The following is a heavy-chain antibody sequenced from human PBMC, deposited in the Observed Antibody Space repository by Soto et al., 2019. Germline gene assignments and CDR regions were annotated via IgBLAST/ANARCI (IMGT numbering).Heavy chain of an antibody. CDR1: GGTFGNSA. V-gene: IGHV1-69*12. CDR2: IIPIFSTP. J-gene: IGHJ6*02. Sequence: QVQLVQSGAEVKKPGSSVTVSCKASGGTFGNSAISWVRQAPGQGLEWMGGIIPIFSTPDYAQKFQGRVTITADESTTTAYMELTSLKSEDTAVYSCARDKDRQQLGGNYYYGIDVWGQGTTVTVSS. D-gene: IGHD2-15*01. CDR3: ARDKDRQQLGGNYYYGIDV.